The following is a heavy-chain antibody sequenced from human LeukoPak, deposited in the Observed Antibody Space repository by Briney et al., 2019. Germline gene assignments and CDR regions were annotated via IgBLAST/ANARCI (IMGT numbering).Heavy chain of an antibody. J-gene: IGHJ4*02. D-gene: IGHD7-27*01. CDR2: VSYSGSS. CDR3: ARLQGRGDNYLDY. V-gene: IGHV4-59*08. CDR1: GGSISNYY. Sequence: PSETLSLTCTVSGGSISNYYWSWIRQPPGKRLEWIGYVSYSGSSSSNPSLESRVTISVDMSKNQFSLRLSSVTASDTAVYCCARLQGRGDNYLDYWGQGTLVTVSS.